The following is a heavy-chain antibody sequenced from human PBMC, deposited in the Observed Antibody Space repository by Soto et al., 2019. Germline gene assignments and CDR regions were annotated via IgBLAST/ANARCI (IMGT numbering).Heavy chain of an antibody. CDR1: GYTFTSYY. J-gene: IGHJ4*02. CDR3: VSLRTYQLLRGDYFDY. V-gene: IGHV1-46*03. CDR2: INPSGGST. Sequence: QVQLVQSGAEVKKPGASVKVSCKASGYTFTSYYMHWVRQAPGQGLEWMGIINPSGGSTSYAQKFQGRVTMTRDTSTSTVYLELSSVGSEDTAVYYCVSLRTYQLLRGDYFDYWGQGTLVTVSS. D-gene: IGHD2-2*01.